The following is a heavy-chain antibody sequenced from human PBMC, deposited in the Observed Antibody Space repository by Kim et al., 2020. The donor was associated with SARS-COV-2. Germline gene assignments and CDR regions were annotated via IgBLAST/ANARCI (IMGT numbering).Heavy chain of an antibody. Sequence: SVKVSCKASGGTFSSYAISWVRQAPGQGLEWMGGIIPIFGIANYAQKFQGRVTITADESTSTAYMELSSLRSEDTAVYYCAREVITFGGVIDLYGMDVWGQGTTGTVSS. D-gene: IGHD3-16*02. CDR3: AREVITFGGVIDLYGMDV. CDR2: IIPIFGIA. CDR1: GGTFSSYA. V-gene: IGHV1-69*13. J-gene: IGHJ6*02.